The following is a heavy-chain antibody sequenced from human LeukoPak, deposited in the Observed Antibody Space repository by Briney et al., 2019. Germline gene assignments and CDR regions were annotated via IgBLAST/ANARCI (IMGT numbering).Heavy chain of an antibody. Sequence: SPETLSLTCAVYVGSFSGYYWSWIRQPPGKGLEWIGEINHSGSTNYNSSLKSRVTISVDTSKNQFSLKLSSVTAADTAVYYCARGYYGSGSHCCHMDVWGKGTTITVS. D-gene: IGHD3-10*01. CDR2: INHSGST. J-gene: IGHJ6*03. CDR1: VGSFSGYY. CDR3: ARGYYGSGSHCCHMDV. V-gene: IGHV4-34*01.